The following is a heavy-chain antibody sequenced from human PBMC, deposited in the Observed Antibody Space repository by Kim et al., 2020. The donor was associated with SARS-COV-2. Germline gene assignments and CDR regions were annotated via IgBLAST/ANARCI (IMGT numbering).Heavy chain of an antibody. D-gene: IGHD3-3*01. Sequence: SETLSHTCTVSGGSISSSSYYWGWIRQPPGRGLEWIGSIYYSGSTYYNASLKSRVTISVDTSKSQFSLKLSSVTAADTAVYYCARHSGNGYSKLDYWGQGTLVTVSS. CDR2: IYYSGST. V-gene: IGHV4-39*01. J-gene: IGHJ4*02. CDR3: ARHSGNGYSKLDY. CDR1: GGSISSSSYY.